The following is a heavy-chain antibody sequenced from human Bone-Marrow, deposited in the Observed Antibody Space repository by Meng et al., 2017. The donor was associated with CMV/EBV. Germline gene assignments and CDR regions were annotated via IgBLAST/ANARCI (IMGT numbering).Heavy chain of an antibody. CDR1: GFIFNNYW. Sequence: GGSLRLSCAVSGFIFNNYWMHWVRQAPGKGLVWVSRINSDGSSTTYADSVKGRFTISRDNAKKMLYLQMNSLRVEDTAVYYCARDDFDIWGQGTKVTVSS. CDR3: ARDDFDI. J-gene: IGHJ3*02. V-gene: IGHV3-74*03. CDR2: INSDGSST.